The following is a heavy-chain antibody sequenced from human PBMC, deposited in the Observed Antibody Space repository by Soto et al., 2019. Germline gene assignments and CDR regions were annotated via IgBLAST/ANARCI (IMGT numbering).Heavy chain of an antibody. CDR2: IIPILGIA. D-gene: IGHD3-16*02. V-gene: IGHV1-69*02. Sequence: QVQLVQSGAEVKKPGSSVKVSCKASGGTFSSYTISWVRQAPGQGLEWMGRIIPILGIANYAQKFQGRVTITADKSTSKAYMALSSLGSEDRAVYYCASTYYDYIWGSYRDYYYYYMDVWGKGTTVTVSS. CDR1: GGTFSSYT. CDR3: ASTYYDYIWGSYRDYYYYYMDV. J-gene: IGHJ6*03.